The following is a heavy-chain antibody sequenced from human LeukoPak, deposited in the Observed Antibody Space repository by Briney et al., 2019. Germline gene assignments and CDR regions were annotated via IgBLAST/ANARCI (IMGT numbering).Heavy chain of an antibody. CDR1: GGSISSGDYY. J-gene: IGHJ4*02. CDR2: NYYSGST. V-gene: IGHV4-30-4*01. Sequence: PSETLSLTCTVSGGSISSGDYYWSWIRQPPGKGLEWIGYNYYSGSTYYNPSLKSRVTISVDTSRNQFSLKLSSVTAADTAVYYCARGKGNGGYSGYAPYYFDYWGQGTLVTVSS. CDR3: ARGKGNGGYSGYAPYYFDY. D-gene: IGHD5-12*01.